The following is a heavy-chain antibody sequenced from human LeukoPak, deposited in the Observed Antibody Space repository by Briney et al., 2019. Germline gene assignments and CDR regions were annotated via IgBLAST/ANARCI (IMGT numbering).Heavy chain of an antibody. D-gene: IGHD1/OR15-1a*01. CDR2: INPNSGGT. Sequence: ASVKVSCKASGYXFTGYYMHWVRQAPGQGLEWMGWINPNSGGTNYAQKFQGRVTMTRDTSISTVYMELSRLRSDDTAVYYCARDRTGTGDYWGQGTLVTVSS. J-gene: IGHJ4*02. CDR1: GYXFTGYY. CDR3: ARDRTGTGDY. V-gene: IGHV1-2*02.